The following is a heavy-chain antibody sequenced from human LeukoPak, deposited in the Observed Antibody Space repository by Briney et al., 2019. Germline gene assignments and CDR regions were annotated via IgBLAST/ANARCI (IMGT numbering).Heavy chain of an antibody. CDR2: ISGSGGST. D-gene: IGHD2-15*01. J-gene: IGHJ4*02. Sequence: GGSLRLSCAASGFTFSSYAMSWVRQAPGKGLEWVSAISGSGGSTYYADSVKGRFTISRDNSKNTLYLQTNSLRAEDTAVYYCAKGVGYCSGGSCQQFDYWGQGTLVTVSS. CDR1: GFTFSSYA. CDR3: AKGVGYCSGGSCQQFDY. V-gene: IGHV3-23*01.